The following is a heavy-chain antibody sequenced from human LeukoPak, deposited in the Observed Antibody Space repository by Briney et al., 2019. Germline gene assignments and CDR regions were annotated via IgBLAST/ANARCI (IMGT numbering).Heavy chain of an antibody. CDR3: ARAYGSGSYYYFDY. Sequence: SETLSLTCTVSGGSISSGGYYWSWIRQPPGKGLEWIGYIYHSGSTYYNPSLKSRVTISVDRSKNQFSLKLSSVTAADTAVYYCARAYGSGSYYYFDYWGQGTLVTVSS. D-gene: IGHD3-10*01. J-gene: IGHJ4*02. CDR2: IYHSGST. CDR1: GGSISSGGYY. V-gene: IGHV4-30-2*01.